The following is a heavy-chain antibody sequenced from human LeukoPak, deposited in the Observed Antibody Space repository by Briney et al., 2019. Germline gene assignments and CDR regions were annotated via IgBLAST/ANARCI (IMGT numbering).Heavy chain of an antibody. CDR2: IRYDGSNK. CDR1: GFTFSSYG. Sequence: GGSLRLSCAASGFTFSSYGMHWVRQAPGKGLEWVAFIRYDGSNKYYADSVKGRFTISRDNSKNTLYLQMNSLRAEDTAVYYCAKDRGAVAGTDYWGQGTLVTVSS. D-gene: IGHD6-19*01. V-gene: IGHV3-30*02. CDR3: AKDRGAVAGTDY. J-gene: IGHJ4*02.